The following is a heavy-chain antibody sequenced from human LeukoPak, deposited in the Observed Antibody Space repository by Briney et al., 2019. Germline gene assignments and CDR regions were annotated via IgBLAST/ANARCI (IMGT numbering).Heavy chain of an antibody. D-gene: IGHD3-16*01. V-gene: IGHV3-74*01. Sequence: GGSLRLSCAASGFSFRSYWMHWVRQAPGKGLLWVSRINSDGSSTSYADSVQGRFTISRDNAKNTLYLQMNSLTAEDTAMYYCARDYTEYFQHWGQGTLVTVSS. J-gene: IGHJ1*01. CDR1: GFSFRSYW. CDR3: ARDYTEYFQH. CDR2: INSDGSST.